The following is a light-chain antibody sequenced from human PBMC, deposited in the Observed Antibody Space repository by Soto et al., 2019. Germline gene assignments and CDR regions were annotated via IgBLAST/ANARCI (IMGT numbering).Light chain of an antibody. CDR1: SGHSSYA. Sequence: QSVLTQSPSASASLGASVKLTCTLSSGHSSYAIAWHQQQPEKGPRYLMKLNSDGSHNKGDGIPDRFSGSSSGAERYLTISSLQSEDEADYYCQTWGTGINGVFGGGTKVTVL. CDR2: LNSDGSH. J-gene: IGLJ3*02. V-gene: IGLV4-69*01. CDR3: QTWGTGINGV.